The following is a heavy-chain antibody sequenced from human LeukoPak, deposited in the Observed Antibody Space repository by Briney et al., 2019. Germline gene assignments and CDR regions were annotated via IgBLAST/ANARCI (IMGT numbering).Heavy chain of an antibody. CDR1: GFTFSSYS. Sequence: GGSLRLSCAASGFTFSSYSMNWVRQAPGKGLEWVSSISSSSSYIYYADSVKGRFTISRDNAKNPLYLQMNSLRAEDTAVYYCARSDYYDSSGYYDAPNWFDPWGQGTLVTVSS. V-gene: IGHV3-21*01. D-gene: IGHD3-22*01. CDR2: ISSSSSYI. J-gene: IGHJ5*02. CDR3: ARSDYYDSSGYYDAPNWFDP.